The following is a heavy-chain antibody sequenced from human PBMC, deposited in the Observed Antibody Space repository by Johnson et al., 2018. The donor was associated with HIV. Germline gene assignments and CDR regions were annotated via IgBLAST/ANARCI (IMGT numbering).Heavy chain of an antibody. CDR1: GFIFSDYY. V-gene: IGHV3-11*01. J-gene: IGHJ3*02. CDR3: ARGAPWSGSDAFDI. D-gene: IGHD3-3*01. Sequence: QVQLVESGGGVVKPGESLRLSCAASGFIFSDYYMTWIRQAPGKGLEWISYISSSGATIYYADSVKGRFTISRDNSKSSLYLQMNSLRAEDTALYYCARGAPWSGSDAFDIWGQGTMVTVSS. CDR2: ISSSGATI.